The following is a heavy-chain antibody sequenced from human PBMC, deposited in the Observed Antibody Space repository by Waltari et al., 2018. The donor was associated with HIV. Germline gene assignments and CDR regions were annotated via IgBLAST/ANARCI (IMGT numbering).Heavy chain of an antibody. D-gene: IGHD2-2*01. CDR3: ARVGGYCRSSSCPGHQYYYGMDV. CDR2: IYSSGST. J-gene: IGHJ6*02. Sequence: QVLLQESGPGLVKPSETLSLTCTVSGDSISSSSYYWGWIRQPPGKGLEWIGTIYSSGSTYYNPSIKGRVTISIDTSKNQFSLKLSSVTAADTALYYCARVGGYCRSSSCPGHQYYYGMDVWGQGTTVTVYS. CDR1: GDSISSSSYY. V-gene: IGHV4-39*07.